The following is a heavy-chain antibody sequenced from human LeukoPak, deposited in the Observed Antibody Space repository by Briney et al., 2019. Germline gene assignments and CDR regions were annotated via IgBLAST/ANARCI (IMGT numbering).Heavy chain of an antibody. J-gene: IGHJ4*02. CDR2: IGGSGDST. V-gene: IGHV3-23*01. CDR1: GFIFSRYW. CDR3: AKEGPGGGGYFDD. Sequence: PGGSLRLSCAASGFIFSRYWMHWVRQAPGKGLEWVSLIGGSGDSTYYADSVKGRFTISRDNSKNTLYLRMNSLRADDTAVYYCAKEGPGGGGYFDDWGQGTLVTVSS. D-gene: IGHD3-16*01.